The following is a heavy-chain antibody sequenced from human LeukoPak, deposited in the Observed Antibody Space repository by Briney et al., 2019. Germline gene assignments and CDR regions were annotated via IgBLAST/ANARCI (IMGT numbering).Heavy chain of an antibody. CDR2: IYYSGST. V-gene: IGHV4-39*01. CDR1: GGSITTSSYY. CDR3: ARVIAAAGLPVFDY. J-gene: IGHJ4*02. Sequence: KTSGTLSLTCTVSGGSITTSSYYWGWIRQPPGKGLEWIGSIYYSGSTYYNPSLKSRVTISVDTSENQFSLKLSSVTAADTAVYYCARVIAAAGLPVFDYWGQGTLVTVSS. D-gene: IGHD6-13*01.